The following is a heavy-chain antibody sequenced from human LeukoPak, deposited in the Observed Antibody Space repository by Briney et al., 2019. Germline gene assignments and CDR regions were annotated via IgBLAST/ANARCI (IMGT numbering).Heavy chain of an antibody. Sequence: GGSLRLSCAASGFTFSDYYMSWIRQAPGKGLEWVSYISSSGSTIYYADSVKGRFTISRDNAKNSLYLHMNSLRAEDTALYYCAKDAVAGYLNPNYFDYWGQGTLVTVSS. CDR3: AKDAVAGYLNPNYFDY. D-gene: IGHD6-19*01. J-gene: IGHJ4*02. V-gene: IGHV3-11*01. CDR1: GFTFSDYY. CDR2: ISSSGSTI.